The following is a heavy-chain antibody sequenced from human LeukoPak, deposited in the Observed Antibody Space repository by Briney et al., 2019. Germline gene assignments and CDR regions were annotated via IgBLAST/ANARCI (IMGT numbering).Heavy chain of an antibody. CDR3: ARVDYYGSSGPTWYFDL. D-gene: IGHD3-22*01. V-gene: IGHV4-59*01. J-gene: IGHJ2*01. CDR2: IYYSGST. CDR1: GGSISSYY. Sequence: SETLSLTCTVSGGSISSYYWSWIRQPPGKGLEWIGYIYYSGSTNYNPSLKSRVTISVDTSKNQFSLKLSSVTAADTAVYYCARVDYYGSSGPTWYFDLWGRGTLVTVSS.